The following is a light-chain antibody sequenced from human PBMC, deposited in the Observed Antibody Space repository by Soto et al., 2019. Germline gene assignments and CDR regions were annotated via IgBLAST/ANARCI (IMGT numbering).Light chain of an antibody. CDR2: DAY. J-gene: IGKJ5*01. V-gene: IGKV3-11*01. Sequence: IVLTQSPATLPLYTGERATLSCRASQSVSSYLAWYQQKPGQAPRLLIYDAYNRATGIPPRFSGSGSGTDFTLTISSLEPEDSAVYYCQQRHMWPITFGQGTLLEI. CDR3: QQRHMWPIT. CDR1: QSVSSY.